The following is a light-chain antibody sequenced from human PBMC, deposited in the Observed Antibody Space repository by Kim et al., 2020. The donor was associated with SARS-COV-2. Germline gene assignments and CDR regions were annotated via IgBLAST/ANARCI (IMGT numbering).Light chain of an antibody. V-gene: IGKV1-9*01. CDR2: AAS. CDR3: QRLNSYPIT. J-gene: IGKJ5*01. CDR1: QDISNF. Sequence: ASVGDRVTITCRASQDISNFLAWYQQKPGKAPNVLIYAASTLQSGVPSRFIGSGSGTEFTLTISSLQPEDFATYYCQRLNSYPITFGQGTRLEIK.